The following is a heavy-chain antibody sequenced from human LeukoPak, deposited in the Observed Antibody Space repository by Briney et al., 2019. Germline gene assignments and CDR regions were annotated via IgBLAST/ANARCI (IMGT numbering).Heavy chain of an antibody. J-gene: IGHJ4*02. V-gene: IGHV4-59*08. CDR2: IYYSGST. Sequence: SETLSLTCTVSGGSISSYYWSWIRQPPGKGLEWIGYIYYSGSTNYNPSLKSRVTISVDTSKNQFSLKLSSVTAADTTVYYCARRFGGSSSWYDYWGQGTLVTVSS. D-gene: IGHD6-13*01. CDR3: ARRFGGSSSWYDY. CDR1: GGSISSYY.